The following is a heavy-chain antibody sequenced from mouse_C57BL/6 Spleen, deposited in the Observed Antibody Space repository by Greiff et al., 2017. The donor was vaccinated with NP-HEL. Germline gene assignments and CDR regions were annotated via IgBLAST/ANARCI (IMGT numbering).Heavy chain of an antibody. V-gene: IGHV1-4*01. CDR3: ARWNYGSSYLDY. CDR1: GYTFTSYT. Sequence: QVQLKESGAELARPGASVKMSCKASGYTFTSYTMHWVKQRPGQGLEWLGYINPSSGYTKYNQKFKDKATLTADKSSSTAYMQLSSLTSEDSAVYYCARWNYGSSYLDYWGQGTTLTVSS. D-gene: IGHD1-1*01. J-gene: IGHJ2*01. CDR2: INPSSGYT.